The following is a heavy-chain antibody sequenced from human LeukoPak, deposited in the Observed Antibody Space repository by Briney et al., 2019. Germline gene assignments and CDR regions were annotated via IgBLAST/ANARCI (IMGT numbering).Heavy chain of an antibody. D-gene: IGHD3-22*01. V-gene: IGHV4-39*01. Sequence: SETLSLTCTVSGGSISSSSYYWGWIRQPPGKGLEWIGSIYYSGSTYYNPSLRGRVTISVNTSKNQFYLTVTSVTAADTAVYYCARQFDRSGYLNWFDPWGQGTLVTVSS. J-gene: IGHJ5*02. CDR1: GGSISSSSYY. CDR2: IYYSGST. CDR3: ARQFDRSGYLNWFDP.